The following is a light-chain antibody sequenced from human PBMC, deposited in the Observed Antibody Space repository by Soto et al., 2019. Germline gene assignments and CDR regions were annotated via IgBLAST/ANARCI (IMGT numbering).Light chain of an antibody. CDR1: QSVSSY. V-gene: IGKV3-11*01. J-gene: IGKJ2*01. Sequence: EIVLTQSPATLSLSPGERATLSCRASQSVSSYLAWYQQKPGQAPRLLIYDASNRATGIPARFSGSGSGTDFTLTISSLEPEDLAVYYCHQRSNWTRTFGQGTKLEIK. CDR2: DAS. CDR3: HQRSNWTRT.